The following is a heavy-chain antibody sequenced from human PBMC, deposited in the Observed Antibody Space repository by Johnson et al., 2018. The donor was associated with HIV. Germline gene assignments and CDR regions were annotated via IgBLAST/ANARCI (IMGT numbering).Heavy chain of an antibody. CDR3: AVSVLTGRRPDDAVDI. D-gene: IGHD3-9*01. CDR1: GFTFDDYA. CDR2: ISWNSGSI. J-gene: IGHJ3*02. Sequence: VQLVESGGGLVQPGRSLRLSCAASGFTFDDYAMHWVRQAPGKGLEWVSGISWNSGSIGYADSVKGRFTISRDNAKNSLYLQMNSLRAEDTALYYCAVSVLTGRRPDDAVDIWGQGTMVTVSS. V-gene: IGHV3-9*01.